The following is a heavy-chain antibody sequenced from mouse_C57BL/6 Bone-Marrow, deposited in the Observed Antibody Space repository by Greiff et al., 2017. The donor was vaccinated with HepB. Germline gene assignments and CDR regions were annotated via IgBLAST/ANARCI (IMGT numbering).Heavy chain of an antibody. CDR1: GYAFSSSW. J-gene: IGHJ3*01. D-gene: IGHD2-4*01. Sequence: VQLQQSGPELVKPGASVKISCKASGYAFSSSWMNWVKQRPGKGLEWIGRIYPGDGDTNYNGKFKGKATLTADKSSSTAYMQRSSLTSEDSAVYFCARWKDYDGFAYWGQGTLVTVSA. V-gene: IGHV1-82*01. CDR3: ARWKDYDGFAY. CDR2: IYPGDGDT.